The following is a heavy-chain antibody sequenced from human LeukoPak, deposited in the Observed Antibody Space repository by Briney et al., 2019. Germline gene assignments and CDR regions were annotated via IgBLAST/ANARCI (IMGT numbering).Heavy chain of an antibody. CDR1: GFTFSSYG. Sequence: GGSLRLSCAASGFTFSSYGMYWVRQAPGKGLEWVAVISYDGSNKYYADSVKGRFTISRDNSKNTLYLQMNSLRAEDTAVCYCARGHPIETYYYDSSGYPRLDYWGQGTLVTVSS. D-gene: IGHD3-22*01. CDR3: ARGHPIETYYYDSSGYPRLDY. CDR2: ISYDGSNK. J-gene: IGHJ4*02. V-gene: IGHV3-30*03.